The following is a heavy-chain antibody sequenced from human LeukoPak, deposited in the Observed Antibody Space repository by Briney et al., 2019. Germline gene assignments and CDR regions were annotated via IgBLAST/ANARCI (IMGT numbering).Heavy chain of an antibody. D-gene: IGHD2-2*01. V-gene: IGHV1-2*02. J-gene: IGHJ4*02. CDR3: ARVKCSSASCYASDY. Sequence: GASVKVSCKASGYTFTGYYMHWVRQAPGQGLEWMGWINPNRGGTNYAQKFQGRVTMTRDTSISTAYMELSRLRSDDTAVYYCARVKCSSASCYASDYWGQGTLVTVSS. CDR2: INPNRGGT. CDR1: GYTFTGYY.